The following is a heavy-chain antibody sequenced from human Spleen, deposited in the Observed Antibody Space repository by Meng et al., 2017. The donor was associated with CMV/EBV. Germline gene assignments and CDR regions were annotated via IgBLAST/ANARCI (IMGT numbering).Heavy chain of an antibody. CDR3: AKVIYLRSMAP. CDR2: ISSGGNTK. Sequence: GGSLRLSCAASGFTFSSYEMNWVRQAPGKGLEWVSYISSGGNTKYYADSVKGRFTISRDNSKNTLYLQMNSLRAEDTAVYYCAKVIYLRSMAPWGQGTLVTVSS. V-gene: IGHV3-48*03. CDR1: GFTFSSYE. J-gene: IGHJ5*02. D-gene: IGHD2-2*02.